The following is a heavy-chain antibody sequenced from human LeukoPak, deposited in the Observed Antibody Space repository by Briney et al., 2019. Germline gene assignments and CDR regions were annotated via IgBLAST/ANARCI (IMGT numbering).Heavy chain of an antibody. D-gene: IGHD6-19*01. Sequence: SVKVSCKASGGTFSSYAISRVRQAPGQGLEWMGRIIPIFGTANYAQKFQGRVTITTDESTSTAYMELSSLRSEDTAVYYCASSPRSSGRKGGFDYWGQGTLVTVSS. CDR2: IIPIFGTA. J-gene: IGHJ4*02. CDR3: ASSPRSSGRKGGFDY. V-gene: IGHV1-69*05. CDR1: GGTFSSYA.